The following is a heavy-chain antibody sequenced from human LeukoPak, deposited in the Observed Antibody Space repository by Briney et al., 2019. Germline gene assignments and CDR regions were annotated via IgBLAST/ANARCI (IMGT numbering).Heavy chain of an antibody. Sequence: ASVKVSCKDSGYTFTSYGISWVRQAPGQGLEWMGWISAYNGNTNYPQKLQDRVTMTTDASTSTAYMELRSLGSDDTAVYYCARACSGGSCYSNYYGMDVWGKGTTVTVSS. D-gene: IGHD2-15*01. V-gene: IGHV1-18*04. J-gene: IGHJ6*04. CDR3: ARACSGGSCYSNYYGMDV. CDR1: GYTFTSYG. CDR2: ISAYNGNT.